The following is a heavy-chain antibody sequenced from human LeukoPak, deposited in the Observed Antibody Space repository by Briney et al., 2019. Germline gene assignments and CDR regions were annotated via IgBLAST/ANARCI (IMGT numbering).Heavy chain of an antibody. J-gene: IGHJ4*02. CDR1: GFTFSSYA. V-gene: IGHV3-23*01. Sequence: GGSLRLSCAASGFTFSSYAMSWVRQAPGKGLEWVSAISGSGGSTYYADSVKGRFTISRDSSKNTLYLQMNRLRAEDTAVYYCAKGGQLWLYYFDYWGQGTLVTVSS. D-gene: IGHD5-18*01. CDR2: ISGSGGST. CDR3: AKGGQLWLYYFDY.